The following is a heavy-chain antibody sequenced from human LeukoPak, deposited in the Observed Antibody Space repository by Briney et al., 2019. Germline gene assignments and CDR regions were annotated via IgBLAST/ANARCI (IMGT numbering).Heavy chain of an antibody. CDR2: FSYSGGT. CDR1: GASISSHY. V-gene: IGHV4-59*11. J-gene: IGHJ4*02. D-gene: IGHD5-18*01. CDR3: ARAGGVHDTPMDLAY. Sequence: SETLSLTCTVSGASISSHYWSWIRQPPGKGLEWIGDFSYSGGTNYNPSLKSRITISVDTSKNQFSLKLTSVTAADTAVYYCARAGGVHDTPMDLAYWGQGTLVTVSS.